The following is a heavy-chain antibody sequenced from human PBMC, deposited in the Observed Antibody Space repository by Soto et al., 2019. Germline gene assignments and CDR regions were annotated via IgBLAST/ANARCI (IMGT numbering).Heavy chain of an antibody. CDR3: ARDRYDSSGYEAPFDY. J-gene: IGHJ4*02. CDR1: GFTFSSYT. CDR2: ISSRSSTI. V-gene: IGHV3-48*02. D-gene: IGHD3-22*01. Sequence: EVQQVESGGGLVQPGGSLRLSCAASGFTFSSYTMNWVRQAPGKGLEWVSYISSRSSTIYYADSVKGRFTISRDNAKNSLYLQMNSLRDEDTAVYYCARDRYDSSGYEAPFDYWGQGTLVTVST.